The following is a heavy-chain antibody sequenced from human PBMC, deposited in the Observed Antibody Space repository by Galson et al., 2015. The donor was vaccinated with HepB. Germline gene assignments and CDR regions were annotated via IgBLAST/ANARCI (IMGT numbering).Heavy chain of an antibody. Sequence: SLRLSCAASGFTFSTYAMSWVRQAPGKGLEWVSAISGSGGNTYYADSVKGRFTIFRDNSRNTLYLQMNSLRAEDTAVYYCADQSASKAPFDYWGQGTLVTVSS. CDR2: ISGSGGNT. CDR1: GFTFSTYA. J-gene: IGHJ4*02. D-gene: IGHD2-2*01. CDR3: ADQSASKAPFDY. V-gene: IGHV3-23*01.